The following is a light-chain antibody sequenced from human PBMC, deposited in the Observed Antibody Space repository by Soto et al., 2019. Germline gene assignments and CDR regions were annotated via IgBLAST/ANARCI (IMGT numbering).Light chain of an antibody. V-gene: IGLV1-40*01. J-gene: IGLJ2*01. Sequence: QAVVTQPPSVSGAPGQRVTISCTGSSSNIGAGYDVHWYQQLPGTAPKLLIYGNSNRPSGVPDRFSGSKSGPSASLAITGLQAEDEADYYCQSYDSSLSGSQVFGGGTKLTVL. CDR2: GNS. CDR1: SSNIGAGYD. CDR3: QSYDSSLSGSQV.